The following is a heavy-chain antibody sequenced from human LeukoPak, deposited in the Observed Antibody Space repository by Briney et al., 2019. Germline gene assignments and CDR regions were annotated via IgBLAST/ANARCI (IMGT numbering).Heavy chain of an antibody. CDR3: ARDRGIAARPEWFDP. Sequence: PSETLSLTCTVSGYSLSGGYYWGWIRPPPGKGLGWIGSVYHVGSTYYNPSLQSRVTISVDTSKNQFSLKLSSVTAADTAVYYCARDRGIAARPEWFDPWGQGTLVTVSS. J-gene: IGHJ5*02. V-gene: IGHV4-38-2*02. CDR1: GYSLSGGYY. D-gene: IGHD6-6*01. CDR2: VYHVGST.